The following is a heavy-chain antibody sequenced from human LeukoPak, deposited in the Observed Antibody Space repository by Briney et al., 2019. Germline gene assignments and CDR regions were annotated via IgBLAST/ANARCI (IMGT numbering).Heavy chain of an antibody. D-gene: IGHD4-17*01. CDR2: IGTAGDT. J-gene: IGHJ4*02. Sequence: PGGSLGLSCAASGFTFSSYAMHWVRQATGKGLEWVSAIGTAGDTYYPGSVKGRFTISRENAKNSLYHQMNSLRAGDTAVYYCARGLGTVTWGRDYWGQGTLVTVSS. CDR1: GFTFSSYA. V-gene: IGHV3-13*01. CDR3: ARGLGTVTWGRDY.